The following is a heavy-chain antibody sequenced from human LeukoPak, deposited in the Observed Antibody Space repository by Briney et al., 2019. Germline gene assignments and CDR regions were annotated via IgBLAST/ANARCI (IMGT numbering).Heavy chain of an antibody. V-gene: IGHV1-3*01. Sequence: PGGSLRLSCAASGFTFSSSGMHWVRQAPGQRLEWMGWINAGNGNTKYSQKFQGRVTITRDTSASTAYMELSSLRSEDTAVYYCARDLGDCGGDCSIYYYYGMDVWGQGTTVTVSS. J-gene: IGHJ6*02. D-gene: IGHD2-21*02. CDR1: GFTFSSSG. CDR3: ARDLGDCGGDCSIYYYYGMDV. CDR2: INAGNGNT.